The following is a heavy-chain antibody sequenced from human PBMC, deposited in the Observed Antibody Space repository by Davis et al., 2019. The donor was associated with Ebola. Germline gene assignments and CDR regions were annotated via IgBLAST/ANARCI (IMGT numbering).Heavy chain of an antibody. Sequence: ESLMISCTVSGCSMRPYYWSWIRQPPGKGLEWIGYIYYSGSTNYNPSLKSRVTISIDSSQNQFSLKLSSVSAADTAVYYCARGKVISPDGAKTVDYWGQGTLVSVCS. CDR3: ARGKVISPDGAKTVDY. V-gene: IGHV4-59*01. D-gene: IGHD2-21*01. CDR2: IYYSGST. CDR1: GCSMRPYY. J-gene: IGHJ4*02.